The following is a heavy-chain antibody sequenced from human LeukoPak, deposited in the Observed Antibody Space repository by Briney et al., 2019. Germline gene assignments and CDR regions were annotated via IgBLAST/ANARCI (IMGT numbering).Heavy chain of an antibody. V-gene: IGHV1-8*01. D-gene: IGHD5-12*01. CDR1: EYTFTSYD. Sequence: ASVKVSCKAFEYTFTSYDINWVRQATGQGLEWMGWMNPNSGNTGYAQKFQGRVTMTRNTSISTAYMELSSLTSEDTAVYYCARGRHPGPTWISEYWGQGTLFTVSS. CDR2: MNPNSGNT. J-gene: IGHJ4*02. CDR3: ARGRHPGPTWISEY.